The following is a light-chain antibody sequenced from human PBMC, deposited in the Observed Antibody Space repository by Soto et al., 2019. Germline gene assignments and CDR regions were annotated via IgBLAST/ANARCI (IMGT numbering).Light chain of an antibody. V-gene: IGKV1-39*01. CDR1: QSISRF. J-gene: IGKJ1*01. Sequence: DIQMTQSPSSLSASVGDRVSMTCRASQSISRFLNWYQQKPGKAPKLLIFAASSLQSGVPSRFSGSRSGPDFTLTISSLQPEDFATYYCQQSYSSPPTFGQGTKVDI. CDR2: AAS. CDR3: QQSYSSPPT.